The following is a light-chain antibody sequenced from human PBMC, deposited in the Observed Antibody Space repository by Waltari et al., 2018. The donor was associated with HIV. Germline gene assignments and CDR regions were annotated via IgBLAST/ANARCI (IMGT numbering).Light chain of an antibody. V-gene: IGKV1-5*03. Sequence: DIQMTQSPSTLSASVGDRVTITCRASHSVSSRVAWYQQKPGKAPKLLIYGASSLKSGVPSRFNGSGSGTDFTLTISSLQPEDCATYYCQQANSFPFTFGPGTKVDIK. CDR2: GAS. CDR1: HSVSSR. CDR3: QQANSFPFT. J-gene: IGKJ3*01.